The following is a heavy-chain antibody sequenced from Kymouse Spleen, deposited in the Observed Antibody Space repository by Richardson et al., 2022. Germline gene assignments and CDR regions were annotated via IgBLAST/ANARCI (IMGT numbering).Heavy chain of an antibody. CDR2: IYYSGST. V-gene: IGHV4-59*01. D-gene: IGHD6-6*01. J-gene: IGHJ4*02. Sequence: QVQLQESGPGLVKPSETLSLTCTVSGGSISSYYWSWIRQPPGKGLEWIGYIYYSGSTNYNPSLKSRVTISVDTSKNQFSLKLSSVTAADTAVYYCARDRGSSSSGYFDYWGQGTLVTVSS. CDR3: ARDRGSSSSGYFDY. CDR1: GGSISSYY.